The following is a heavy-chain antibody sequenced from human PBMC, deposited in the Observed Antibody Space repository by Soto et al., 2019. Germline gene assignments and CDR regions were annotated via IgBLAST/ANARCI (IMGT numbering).Heavy chain of an antibody. Sequence: QVHLVESGGGVVQPGRSLRLSCAASGLTFSNYAMHWVRQAPGKGLEWVAFISYDGTNRCYPDSVKGRFTISRDNSKNTLCRQMNGLKSEERAVYYCARESSSPVTTGGGGCAKGYWGQGTLVTVSS. D-gene: IGHD4-17*01. J-gene: IGHJ4*02. CDR1: GLTFSNYA. CDR2: ISYDGTNR. V-gene: IGHV3-30-3*01. CDR3: ARESSSPVTTGGGGCAKGY.